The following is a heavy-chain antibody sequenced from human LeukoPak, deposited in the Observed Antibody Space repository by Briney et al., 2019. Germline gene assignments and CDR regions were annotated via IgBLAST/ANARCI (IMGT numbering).Heavy chain of an antibody. CDR3: ARLGGYDPISSYFDY. Sequence: GGSLRLSCAASGFTFSSYAMHWVRQAPGKGLEWVAVISYDGSNKYYADSVKGRFTISRDNSKNTLYLQMNSLRAEDTAVYYCARLGGYDPISSYFDYWGQGTLVTVSS. CDR2: ISYDGSNK. D-gene: IGHD5-12*01. J-gene: IGHJ4*02. CDR1: GFTFSSYA. V-gene: IGHV3-30*04.